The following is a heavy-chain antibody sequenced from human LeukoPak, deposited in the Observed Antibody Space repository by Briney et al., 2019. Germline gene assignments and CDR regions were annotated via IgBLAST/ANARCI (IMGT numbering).Heavy chain of an antibody. Sequence: SETLSLTCTVSGGSISSSSYYWGWLRQPPGKGLEWIGYIYYSGSTNYNPSLKSRVTISVDTSKNQFSLKLSSVTAADTAVYYCARGGVDFWSDSTLYNWFDPWGQGTLVTVSS. D-gene: IGHD3-3*01. CDR2: IYYSGST. CDR1: GGSISSSSYY. J-gene: IGHJ5*02. CDR3: ARGGVDFWSDSTLYNWFDP. V-gene: IGHV4-61*05.